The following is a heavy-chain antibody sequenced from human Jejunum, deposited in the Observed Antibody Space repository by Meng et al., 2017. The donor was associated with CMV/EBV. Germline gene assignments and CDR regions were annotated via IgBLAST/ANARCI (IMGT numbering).Heavy chain of an antibody. CDR3: ARASRVLGGFDY. CDR2: INTSVGYT. J-gene: IGHJ4*02. CDR1: GYPFTNYY. D-gene: IGHD3-16*01. V-gene: IGHV1-46*01. Sequence: QLQLVKSGAEVKKRGASVKVSGKSFGYPFTNYYMHWVRQAPGQGLEWMGIINTSVGYTSHAQKFQGRVTMTRDTSTSTVHMEVSSLRSADTAVYYCARASRVLGGFDYWGQGTLVTVSS.